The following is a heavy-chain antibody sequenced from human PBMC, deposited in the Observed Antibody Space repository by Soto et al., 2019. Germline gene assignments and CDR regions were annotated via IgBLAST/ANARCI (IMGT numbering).Heavy chain of an antibody. CDR1: GFTFSTYG. V-gene: IGHV3-30*18. J-gene: IGHJ4*02. Sequence: ALILSCAASGFTFSTYGMHWVRQSPGKGLEWVALISYDGSNKYYADSVKGRFTISRDNSKTTLYLQMNSLRAEDTAVYYCAKVFNMLPITDWGQGTLVTVSS. D-gene: IGHD2-8*01. CDR2: ISYDGSNK. CDR3: AKVFNMLPITD.